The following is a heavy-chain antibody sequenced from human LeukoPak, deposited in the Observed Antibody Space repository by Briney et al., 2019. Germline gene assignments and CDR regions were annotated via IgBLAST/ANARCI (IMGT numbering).Heavy chain of an antibody. Sequence: SETLSLTCTVSGGSISSGGYYWSWIRQHPGKGLEWIGCIYYSGSTYYNPSLKSRVTISVDTSKNQFSLKLSSVTAADTAVYYCARAHRDIVVVPAAPADWFDPWGQGTLVTVSS. D-gene: IGHD2-2*01. CDR3: ARAHRDIVVVPAAPADWFDP. J-gene: IGHJ5*02. CDR1: GGSISSGGYY. V-gene: IGHV4-31*03. CDR2: IYYSGST.